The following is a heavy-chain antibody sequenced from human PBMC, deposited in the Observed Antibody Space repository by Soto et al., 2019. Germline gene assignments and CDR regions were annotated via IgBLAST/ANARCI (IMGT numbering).Heavy chain of an antibody. CDR3: ARGIQLCLRDGMDV. Sequence: EVQLVESGGGLVQPGGSLRLSCAASGFTFSSYSMNWVRQAPGKGLEWVSYISSSSSTIYYADSVKGRFTISRDNXRDALYLQLNSLRAEDRAVYDCARGIQLCLRDGMDVWGQVATVTASS. CDR2: ISSSSSTI. CDR1: GFTFSSYS. J-gene: IGHJ6*02. D-gene: IGHD5-18*01. V-gene: IGHV3-48*01.